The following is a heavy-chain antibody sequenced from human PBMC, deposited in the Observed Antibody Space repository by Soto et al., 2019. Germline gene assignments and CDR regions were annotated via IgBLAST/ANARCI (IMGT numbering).Heavy chain of an antibody. V-gene: IGHV4-34*01. CDR2: INHSGST. Sequence: SLTCAVSGGSFSGYYWSWIRQPPGKGLEWLGEINHSGSTNYHPPLKSRVPISVDTSKNQFCLKLSSVTAADTAVYYCSRGRGYYARRWYGMEVWGQGTTVTVSS. CDR3: SRGRGYYARRWYGMEV. D-gene: IGHD3-22*01. J-gene: IGHJ6*02. CDR1: GGSFSGYY.